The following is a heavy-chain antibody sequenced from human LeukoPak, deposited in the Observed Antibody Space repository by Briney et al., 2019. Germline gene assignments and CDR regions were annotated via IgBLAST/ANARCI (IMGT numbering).Heavy chain of an antibody. CDR2: IYYSGST. V-gene: IGHV4-59*01. CDR1: GGSISSYY. J-gene: IGHJ5*02. Sequence: SETLSLTCTVSGGSISSYYGSWIRQPPGKGLEWIGYIYYSGSTNYNPSLKSRVTISVDTSKNQFSLKLSSVTAADTAVYYCARGRNPPNGFDPWGQGTLVTVSS. CDR3: ARGRNPPNGFDP.